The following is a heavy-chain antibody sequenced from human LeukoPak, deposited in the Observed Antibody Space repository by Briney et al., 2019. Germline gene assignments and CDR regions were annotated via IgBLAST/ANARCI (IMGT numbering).Heavy chain of an antibody. CDR1: GYTFTSYD. V-gene: IGHV1-8*01. D-gene: IGHD6-19*01. Sequence: RASVKVSCKASGYTFTSYDINWVRQATGQGLEWMGWMNPNSGNTGYAQKFQGRVTMTRVTSISTAYMELSSLRSEDTAVYYCARVGSAVAGTDFDYWGQGTLVTVSS. CDR3: ARVGSAVAGTDFDY. J-gene: IGHJ4*02. CDR2: MNPNSGNT.